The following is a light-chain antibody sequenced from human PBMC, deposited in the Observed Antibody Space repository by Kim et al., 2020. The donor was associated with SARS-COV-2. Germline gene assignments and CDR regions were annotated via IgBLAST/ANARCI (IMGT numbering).Light chain of an antibody. V-gene: IGKV3D-15*01. CDR2: GAS. CDR1: QSVSSD. J-gene: IGKJ4*01. CDR3: QQYNNWPPLT. Sequence: SPGERATPSCRASQSVSSDLAWYQQKPGQAPRLIIHGASTRATGIPARFSGSGSGTEFTLTISSLQSEDFAVYYCQQYNNWPPLTFGGGTKVDIK.